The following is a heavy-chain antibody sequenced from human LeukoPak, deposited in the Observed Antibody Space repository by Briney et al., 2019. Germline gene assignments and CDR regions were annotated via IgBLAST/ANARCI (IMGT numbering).Heavy chain of an antibody. Sequence: SETLSLTCTVSGGSISSYYWSWIRQPPGKGLEWIGYIYYSGSTNYNPSLKSRVTISVDTSKNQFSLKLSSVTAADTAVYYCARGYHYGSGSSPWDYWGQGTLVTVSS. V-gene: IGHV4-59*01. CDR3: ARGYHYGSGSSPWDY. J-gene: IGHJ4*02. CDR2: IYYSGST. CDR1: GGSISSYY. D-gene: IGHD3-10*01.